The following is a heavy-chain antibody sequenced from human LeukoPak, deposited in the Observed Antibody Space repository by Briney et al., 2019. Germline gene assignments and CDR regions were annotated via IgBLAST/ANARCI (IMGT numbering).Heavy chain of an antibody. J-gene: IGHJ4*02. D-gene: IGHD3-22*01. CDR2: IHPSGML. CDR1: GASFSSGDQY. CDR3: SRGLDSRKLGY. V-gene: IGHV4-31*03. Sequence: SETLSLTCTVSGASFSSGDQYWNWIRQSPGKGLEWIGSIHPSGMLYNNPSLESRVTISIDTSKNQYSLNLNSVTAADTAVYFCSRGLDSRKLGYWGQGTLVTVSS.